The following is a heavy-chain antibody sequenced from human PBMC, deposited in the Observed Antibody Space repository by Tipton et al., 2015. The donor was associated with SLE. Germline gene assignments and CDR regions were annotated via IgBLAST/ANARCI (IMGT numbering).Heavy chain of an antibody. V-gene: IGHV4-39*07. CDR2: INHSGST. J-gene: IGHJ3*02. Sequence: TLSLTCTVSGGSISSSSYYWSWIRQPPGKGLEWIGEINHSGSTNYNPSLKSRVTISVDTSKNQFSLKLSSVTAADTAVYYCAREALRDYDSSGYPDAFDIWGQGTMVTVSS. CDR3: AREALRDYDSSGYPDAFDI. D-gene: IGHD3-22*01. CDR1: GGSISSSSYY.